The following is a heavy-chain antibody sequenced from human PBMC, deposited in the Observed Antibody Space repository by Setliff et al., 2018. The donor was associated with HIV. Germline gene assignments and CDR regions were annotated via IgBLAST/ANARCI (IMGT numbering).Heavy chain of an antibody. D-gene: IGHD5-12*01. Sequence: GGSLRLSCAASGFSISDFWMSWVRQAPGKGLEWVSYISRSGSTIHYADSVKGRFTISRDNAKNALYLQMNSLRAEDTAVYYCATHRVGQRPWLSDFWGQGTLVTVSS. CDR1: GFSISDFW. CDR3: ATHRVGQRPWLSDF. CDR2: ISRSGSTI. V-gene: IGHV3-11*04. J-gene: IGHJ4*02.